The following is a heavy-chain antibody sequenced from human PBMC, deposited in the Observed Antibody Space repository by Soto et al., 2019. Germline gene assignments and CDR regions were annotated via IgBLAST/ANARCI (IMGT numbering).Heavy chain of an antibody. J-gene: IGHJ3*02. CDR1: GYTFTSYG. Sequence: QVQLVQSGAEVKKPGASVKVSCKASGYTFTSYGISWVRQAPGQGLEWMGWISAYNGNTNYAQKLQGRVTMTTDISTSTAYMELRSLRSDDTAVYYCARGANYYGSGSYYNAAVGAFDIWGQGTMVTVSS. CDR3: ARGANYYGSGSYYNAAVGAFDI. D-gene: IGHD3-10*01. CDR2: ISAYNGNT. V-gene: IGHV1-18*01.